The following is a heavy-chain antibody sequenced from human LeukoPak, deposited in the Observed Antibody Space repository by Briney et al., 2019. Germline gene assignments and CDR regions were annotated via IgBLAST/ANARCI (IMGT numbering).Heavy chain of an antibody. CDR1: GFTFSSYS. Sequence: PGGSLRLSCAASGFTFSSYSMNWVRQAPGKGLEWVSYISSSSSTIYYADSVKGRFTISRDNAKNSLYLQMNSLRAEDTAVYYCAKDLYSYGRTDFDYWGQGTLVTVSS. J-gene: IGHJ4*02. CDR2: ISSSSSTI. CDR3: AKDLYSYGRTDFDY. D-gene: IGHD5-18*01. V-gene: IGHV3-48*01.